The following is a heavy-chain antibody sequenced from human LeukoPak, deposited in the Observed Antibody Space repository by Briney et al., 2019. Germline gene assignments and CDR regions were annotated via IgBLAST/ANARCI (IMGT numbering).Heavy chain of an antibody. J-gene: IGHJ6*03. CDR3: ARKVGYGRGYMDV. CDR2: IIPIFCTA. CDR1: GGTFSHYA. V-gene: IGHV1-69*05. D-gene: IGHD2-8*02. Sequence: WASVKVSCKASGGTFSHYAISWVRQAPGQRLEWMGGIIPIFCTAKHAQKIQGRVTITTDENTSTAYMKLSSLGAEDAAVYYCARKVGYGRGYMDVWGKGTTVTVSS.